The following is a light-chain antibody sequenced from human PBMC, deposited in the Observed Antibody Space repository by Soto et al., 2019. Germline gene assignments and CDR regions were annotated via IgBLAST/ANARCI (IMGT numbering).Light chain of an antibody. J-gene: IGLJ1*01. Sequence: QSALTQPASVSGSPGQSITISCTGTGSDIGSYNYVSWYQHHPGKVPEFIIYDVTNRPSGVSDRFSGSKSGNTASLTISGLQAEDEADYYCNSYTSASTYVFGTGTKLTVL. V-gene: IGLV2-14*03. CDR1: GSDIGSYNY. CDR3: NSYTSASTYV. CDR2: DVT.